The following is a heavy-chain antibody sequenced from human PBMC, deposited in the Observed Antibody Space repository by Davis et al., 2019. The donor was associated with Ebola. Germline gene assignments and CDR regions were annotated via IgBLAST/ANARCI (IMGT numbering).Heavy chain of an antibody. D-gene: IGHD5-12*01. J-gene: IGHJ4*02. V-gene: IGHV4-30-4*07. Sequence: MPSETLSLTCTVSGGSISSGGYSWSWIRQPPGKRLEWTGFVYSSGSTYYNPSLESRLTMSVDTSKNQFSLKLSSVTAADTAVYYCARSMVATMGFDYWGQGTLVTVSS. CDR1: GGSISSGGYS. CDR2: VYSSGST. CDR3: ARSMVATMGFDY.